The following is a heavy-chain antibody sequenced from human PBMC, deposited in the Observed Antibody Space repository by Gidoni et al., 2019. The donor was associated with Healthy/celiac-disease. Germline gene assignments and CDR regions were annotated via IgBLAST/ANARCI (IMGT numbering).Heavy chain of an antibody. CDR3: ASFYGSGSPNFDY. D-gene: IGHD3-10*01. CDR1: GCTFSSYA. V-gene: IGHV1-69*01. J-gene: IGHJ4*02. CDR2: IIPIFGTA. Sequence: VPLFQSGAEVKQPGSSVKVSCNASGCTFSSYAISWVRQAPGQGLEWMGGIIPIFGTANYAQKFQGRVTIIADESTSTAYMELSSLRSEDTAVYYCASFYGSGSPNFDYWGQGTLVTVSS.